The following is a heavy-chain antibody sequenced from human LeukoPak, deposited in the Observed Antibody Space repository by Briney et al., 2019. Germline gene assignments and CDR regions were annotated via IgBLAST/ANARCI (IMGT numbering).Heavy chain of an antibody. CDR2: THPSGNT. Sequence: SETLSLTCTVSGGSNNSYYWSWIRQPPGKGLEWIGYTHPSGNTNYSPSLKSRVTISIDMSRNQFSLKLSSVTATDTAVYYCARKAPKKGWFDPWGQGTLVTVSS. J-gene: IGHJ5*02. CDR1: GGSNNSYY. V-gene: IGHV4-4*09. CDR3: ARKAPKKGWFDP.